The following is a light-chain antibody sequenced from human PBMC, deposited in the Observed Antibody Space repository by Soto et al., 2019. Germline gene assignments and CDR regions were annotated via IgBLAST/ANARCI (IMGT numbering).Light chain of an antibody. CDR3: MQALQPPPT. CDR1: QSLLHSNGYNY. J-gene: IGKJ2*01. CDR2: LGS. V-gene: IGKV2-28*01. Sequence: DIVMTQSPLSLPVTPGEPASISCRSSQSLLHSNGYNYLDWYLQKPGQSPQLLIYLGSNRASGVTDRFSGSGTGIDFTLNIRRVEVEYVGVYYCMQALQPPPTFGQGTKLEIK.